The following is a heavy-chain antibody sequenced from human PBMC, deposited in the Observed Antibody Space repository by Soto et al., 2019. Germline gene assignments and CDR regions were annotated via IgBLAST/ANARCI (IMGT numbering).Heavy chain of an antibody. V-gene: IGHV3-23*01. CDR2: ISGSGGST. CDR3: AKDRVSCSSTSCPAYYFDY. Sequence: EVQLLESGGGLVQPGGSLRLSCAASGFTFSSYAMSWVRQAPGKGLEWVSAISGSGGSTYYADSVKGRFTISRDNSKNTLYLQMNSLRAEDTAVYYCAKDRVSCSSTSCPAYYFDYWGQGTLVTVSS. CDR1: GFTFSSYA. D-gene: IGHD2-2*01. J-gene: IGHJ4*02.